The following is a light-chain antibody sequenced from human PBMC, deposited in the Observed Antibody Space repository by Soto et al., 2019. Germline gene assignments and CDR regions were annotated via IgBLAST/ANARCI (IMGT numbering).Light chain of an antibody. CDR2: KVS. CDR3: MPATHSPWA. J-gene: IGKJ1*01. Sequence: DIVMTQTPLSSPVTLGQPASISCRSSQSLVHSEGNTYLSWIQQRPGQPPRLLISKVSNRLSGVPDRFSGSGAGTDFTLKIRSVEPEDVGVYYCMPATHSPWAFGQGTKVEIK. CDR1: QSLVHSEGNTY. V-gene: IGKV2-24*01.